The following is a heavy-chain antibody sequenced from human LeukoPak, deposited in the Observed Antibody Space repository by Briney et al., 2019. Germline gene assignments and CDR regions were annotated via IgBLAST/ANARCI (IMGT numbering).Heavy chain of an antibody. V-gene: IGHV1-46*01. CDR3: APSLEEMATTPYYYGMDV. D-gene: IGHD5-24*01. J-gene: IGHJ6*02. CDR1: GYTFTSYY. Sequence: ASVKVSCKASGYTFTSYYIHWVRQAPGQGLEWMGIINPSGGSTSYAQRFQGRVTMTRDTSTGTVYMELSSLRSEDTAVYYCAPSLEEMATTPYYYGMDVWGQGTTVTVSS. CDR2: INPSGGST.